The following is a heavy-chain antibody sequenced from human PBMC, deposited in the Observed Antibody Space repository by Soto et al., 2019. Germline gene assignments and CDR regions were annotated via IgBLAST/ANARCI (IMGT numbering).Heavy chain of an antibody. J-gene: IGHJ4*02. V-gene: IGHV3-48*01. D-gene: IGHD4-17*01. CDR3: ARGTYYSGDIDYYYFDS. CDR2: ISRTSNVI. Sequence: GGSLRLSCAASGFTFSTESMIWLRQAPGKGLEWVSFISRTSNVIYYVDSVKGRFTTSRDNGKNLPFLQMNDLSGEDTAVYYCARGTYYSGDIDYYYFDSWGQGTLVTVSS. CDR1: GFTFSTES.